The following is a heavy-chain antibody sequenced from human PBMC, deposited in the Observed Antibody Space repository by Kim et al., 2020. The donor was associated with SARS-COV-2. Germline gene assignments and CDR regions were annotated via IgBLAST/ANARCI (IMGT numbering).Heavy chain of an antibody. Sequence: ASVKVSCKASGYTFTSYGISWVRQAPGQGLEWMGWISAYNGNTNYAQKLQGRVTMTTDTSTSTAYMELRSLRSDDTAVYYCARVYGSGTRGKAPSAFDYWGQGTLVTVSS. D-gene: IGHD3-10*01. CDR3: ARVYGSGTRGKAPSAFDY. CDR1: GYTFTSYG. J-gene: IGHJ4*02. V-gene: IGHV1-18*01. CDR2: ISAYNGNT.